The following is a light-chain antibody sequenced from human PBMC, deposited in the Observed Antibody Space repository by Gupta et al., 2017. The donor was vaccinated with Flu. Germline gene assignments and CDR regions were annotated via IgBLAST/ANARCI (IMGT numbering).Light chain of an antibody. CDR3: QHYGSSPWT. CDR2: CAS. J-gene: IGKJ1*01. Sequence: GSATLCCRASQSVSSSYLAWYQQKPGQAPMLLIDCASSRGTGIPYRFSGSGSGSDFTLTISRLEPEEFAVYYWQHYGSSPWTFGQGTKVEIK. CDR1: QSVSSSY. V-gene: IGKV3-20*01.